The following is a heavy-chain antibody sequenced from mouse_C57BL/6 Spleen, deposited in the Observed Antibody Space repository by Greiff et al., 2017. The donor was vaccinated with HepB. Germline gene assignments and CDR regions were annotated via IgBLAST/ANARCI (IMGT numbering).Heavy chain of an antibody. D-gene: IGHD2-4*01. CDR2: INPNNGGT. Sequence: VQLQQSGPELVKPGASVKISCKASGYTFTDYYMNWVKQSHGKSLEWIGDINPNNGGTSYNQKFKGKATLTVDKSSSTAYMELRSLTSEDSAVYYCAKDDYDVVPFAYWGQGTLVTVSA. V-gene: IGHV1-26*01. J-gene: IGHJ3*01. CDR3: AKDDYDVVPFAY. CDR1: GYTFTDYY.